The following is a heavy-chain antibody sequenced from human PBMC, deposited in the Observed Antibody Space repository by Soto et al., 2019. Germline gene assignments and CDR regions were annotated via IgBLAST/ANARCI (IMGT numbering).Heavy chain of an antibody. CDR1: GFTFSSYG. Sequence: GGSLRLSCAASGFTFSSYGMHWVRQAPGKGLEWVAVIWYDGSNKYYADSVKGRFTISGDNSKNTLYLQMNSLRAGDTAVYYCARSIAAAYYYYGMDVWGQGTTVTVSS. D-gene: IGHD6-13*01. V-gene: IGHV3-33*01. CDR2: IWYDGSNK. CDR3: ARSIAAAYYYYGMDV. J-gene: IGHJ6*02.